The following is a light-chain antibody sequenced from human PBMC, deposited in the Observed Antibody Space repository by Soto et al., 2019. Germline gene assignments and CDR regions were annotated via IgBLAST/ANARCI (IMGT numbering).Light chain of an antibody. J-gene: IGKJ4*01. CDR2: GVS. CDR1: QSVSSN. Sequence: EILMTQSPATLSVSPGERATLSCRASQSVSSNLAWYQQKPGQAPRLLIYGVSTRATGIPARFSGSGSGTEFTLTISSLQSEDSAVYYCQQYDVWPALTFGGGTKVDIK. CDR3: QQYDVWPALT. V-gene: IGKV3-15*01.